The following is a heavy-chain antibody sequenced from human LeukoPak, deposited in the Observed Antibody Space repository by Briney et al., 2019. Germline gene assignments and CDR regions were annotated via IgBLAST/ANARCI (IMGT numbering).Heavy chain of an antibody. J-gene: IGHJ4*02. V-gene: IGHV1-2*02. Sequence: ASVKVSCEASGYTFTGYYMHWVRQPPGQGLEWMGWINPNSGGTNYAQKFQGRVTMARDTSISTAYMELSRLRSDDTAVYYCARMSRWSASSGYYDDGDYWGQGTLVTVSS. CDR1: GYTFTGYY. D-gene: IGHD3-22*01. CDR2: INPNSGGT. CDR3: ARMSRWSASSGYYDDGDY.